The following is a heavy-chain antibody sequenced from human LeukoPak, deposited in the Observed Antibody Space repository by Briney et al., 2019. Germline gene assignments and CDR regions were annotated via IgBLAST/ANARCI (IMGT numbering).Heavy chain of an antibody. CDR2: IKQDGSEK. J-gene: IGHJ4*02. Sequence: PGGSLRLSCAASGFTFSSYEMNWVRQAPGKGLEWVANIKQDGSEKYYVDSVKGRFTISRDNAKNSLYLQMNSLRAEDTAVYYCARVDRAGTANFDYWGQGTLVTVSS. CDR3: ARVDRAGTANFDY. V-gene: IGHV3-7*01. CDR1: GFTFSSYE. D-gene: IGHD1-7*01.